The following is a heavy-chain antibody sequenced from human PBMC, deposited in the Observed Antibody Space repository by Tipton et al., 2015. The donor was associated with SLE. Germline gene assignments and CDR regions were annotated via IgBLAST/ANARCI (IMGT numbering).Heavy chain of an antibody. CDR2: IYYSGST. V-gene: IGHV4-59*12. J-gene: IGHJ6*03. Sequence: TLSLTCTVSGGSISSYYWSWIRQPPGKGLEWIGYIYYSGSTNYNPSLKSRVTISVDTSKNQFSLKLSSVTAADTAVYYCARKYCSSTSCYRRGYYYYYMDVWGKGTTVTVSS. CDR3: ARKYCSSTSCYRRGYYYYYMDV. CDR1: GGSISSYY. D-gene: IGHD2-2*01.